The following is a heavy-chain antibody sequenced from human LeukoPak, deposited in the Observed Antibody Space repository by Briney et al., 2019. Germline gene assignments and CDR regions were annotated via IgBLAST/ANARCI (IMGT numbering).Heavy chain of an antibody. D-gene: IGHD3-3*01. Sequence: PSQTLSLTCTVSGGSISSGGYYWSWIRQHPGKGLEWIGYIYYSGSTYCNPSLKSRVTISVDTSKNQFSLKLSSVTAADTAVYYCARVTYYDFWSGYSPFDYWGQGTLVTVSS. V-gene: IGHV4-31*03. CDR2: IYYSGST. CDR1: GGSISSGGYY. J-gene: IGHJ4*02. CDR3: ARVTYYDFWSGYSPFDY.